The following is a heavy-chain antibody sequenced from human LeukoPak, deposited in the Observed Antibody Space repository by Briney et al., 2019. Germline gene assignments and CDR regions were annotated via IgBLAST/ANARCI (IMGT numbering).Heavy chain of an antibody. CDR1: GGTFSSYA. D-gene: IGHD3-22*01. J-gene: IGHJ4*02. V-gene: IGHV1-69*05. CDR2: IIPIFGTA. Sequence: VASVKVSCKASGGTFSSYAISWVRQAPGQGLEWTGGIIPIFGTANYAQKFQGRVTITTDESTSTAYMELSSLRSEDTAVYYCARANYYDSSGYFLFDYWGQGTLVTVSS. CDR3: ARANYYDSSGYFLFDY.